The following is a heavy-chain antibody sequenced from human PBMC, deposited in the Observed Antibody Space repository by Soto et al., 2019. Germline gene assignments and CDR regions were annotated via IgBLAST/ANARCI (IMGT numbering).Heavy chain of an antibody. V-gene: IGHV4-4*02. CDR1: GGSISSRNW. CDR3: ARLRGDSSGYYSFDY. CDR2: IYHSGST. D-gene: IGHD3-22*01. Sequence: SETLSLTCAVSGGSISSRNWWSWVRQPPGKGLEWIGEIYHSGSTNYNPSPKSRVTISVDKSKNQFSLKLSSVTAADTAVYYCARLRGDSSGYYSFDYWGQGTLVTVSS. J-gene: IGHJ4*02.